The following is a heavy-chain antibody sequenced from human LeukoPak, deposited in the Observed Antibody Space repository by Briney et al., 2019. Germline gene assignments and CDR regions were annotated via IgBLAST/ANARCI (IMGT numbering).Heavy chain of an antibody. D-gene: IGHD3-22*01. J-gene: IGHJ3*02. V-gene: IGHV1-2*02. Sequence: ASVKVSCKASGYTFTGYYMHWVRQAPGQGLEWMGWINPNSGGTNYAQKFQGRVTMTRDTSISTAYMQLSRLRSDDTAVYYCARVSLSDSSGYYYAFDIWGQGTMVTVSS. CDR3: ARVSLSDSSGYYYAFDI. CDR1: GYTFTGYY. CDR2: INPNSGGT.